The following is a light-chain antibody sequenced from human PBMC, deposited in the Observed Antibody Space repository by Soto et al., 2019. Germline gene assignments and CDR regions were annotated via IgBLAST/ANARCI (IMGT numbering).Light chain of an antibody. Sequence: QSVLTQPPSASGTPGQRVTITCSGSSSNIGTNTVRWYRQLPGTAPKVLVYNDHERPSGVPDRFAGSKSGTSASLAISGLQPEDEADYYCAARDDSLWVFGGGTKLTVL. V-gene: IGLV1-44*01. CDR3: AARDDSLWV. J-gene: IGLJ3*02. CDR2: NDH. CDR1: SSNIGTNT.